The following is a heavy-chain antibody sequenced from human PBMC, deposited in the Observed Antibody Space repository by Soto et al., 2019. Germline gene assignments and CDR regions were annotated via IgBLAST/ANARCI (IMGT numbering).Heavy chain of an antibody. Sequence: SETLSLTCTVSGGSISSGGYYWSWIRQHPGKGLEWIGYIYYSGSTYYNPSLKSRVTISVDTSKNQFSLKLSSVTAADTAVYYCARVRGQQWLVLIFDYWGQGTLVTVSS. J-gene: IGHJ4*02. D-gene: IGHD6-19*01. CDR1: GGSISSGGYY. CDR2: IYYSGST. V-gene: IGHV4-31*03. CDR3: ARVRGQQWLVLIFDY.